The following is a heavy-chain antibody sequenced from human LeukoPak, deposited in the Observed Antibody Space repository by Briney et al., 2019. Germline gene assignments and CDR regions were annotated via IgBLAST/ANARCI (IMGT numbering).Heavy chain of an antibody. J-gene: IGHJ4*02. CDR3: ARGKWLLRPLDY. CDR1: GGALSSGGYY. V-gene: IGHV4-30-2*01. Sequence: PSQTLSLTCTVSGGALSSGGYYWTWIRQPPGKGLEWIGNIYHSGTPYYNPSLKSRVTLSVDTSKNQFSLKLSSVTAADTAVYYCARGKWLLRPLDYWGQGTLVTVSS. D-gene: IGHD3-22*01. CDR2: IYHSGTP.